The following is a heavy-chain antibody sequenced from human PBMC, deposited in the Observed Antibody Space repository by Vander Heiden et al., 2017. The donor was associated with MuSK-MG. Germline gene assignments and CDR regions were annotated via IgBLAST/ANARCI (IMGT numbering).Heavy chain of an antibody. CDR1: GFTFNNYS. J-gene: IGHJ4*02. Sequence: EVQLVESGGGLVKPGGSLRLSCAASGFTFNNYSMNWVRQTPGKGLEWVSSISSGSTYRYYADSAKGRFTISRDNAKKSLYLQMDSLRVEDTAVYYCAREGWDSWGQGTLVTVSS. V-gene: IGHV3-21*01. CDR3: AREGWDS. CDR2: ISSGSTYR.